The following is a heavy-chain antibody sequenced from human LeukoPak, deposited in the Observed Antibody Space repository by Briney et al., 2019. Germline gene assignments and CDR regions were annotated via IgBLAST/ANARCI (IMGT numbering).Heavy chain of an antibody. J-gene: IGHJ4*02. V-gene: IGHV4-61*01. CDR3: VTFVGQFDY. D-gene: IGHD1-26*01. CDR1: GGSVSSGSYY. CDR2: IYYSGST. Sequence: PSETLSLTCTVSGGSVSSGSYYWSWIRQPPGQGLEWIGYIYYSGSTNYNPSLKSRVTISVDTSKKQFSLKLSSVTAADTAVYYCVTFVGQFDYWGQGTLVTVSS.